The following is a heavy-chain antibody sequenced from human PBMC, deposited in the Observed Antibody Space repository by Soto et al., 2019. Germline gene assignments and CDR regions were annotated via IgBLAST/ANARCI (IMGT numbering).Heavy chain of an antibody. J-gene: IGHJ4*02. CDR1: GDSMTRSVW. CDR2: VFHTGNT. V-gene: IGHV4-4*02. CDR3: ARKAWVRFDY. D-gene: IGHD7-27*01. Sequence: SETLSLTCTVSGDSMTRSVWWTWVRQPPGKGLEWIGEVFHTGNTNYNPSLKSRVTMSVDKSTNKFSLKVTSVTAADTAIYYCARKAWVRFDYWGQGALVTVSS.